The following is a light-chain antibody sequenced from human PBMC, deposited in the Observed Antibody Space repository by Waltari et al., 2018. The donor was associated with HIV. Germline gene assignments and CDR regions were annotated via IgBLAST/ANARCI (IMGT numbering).Light chain of an antibody. Sequence: VVMTQSPLSPPVTLGQPASISCRSSQSLGYSEGNTNLNWFHHRPGQSPRRLILQVSNRDSGVPDRFSGSGSGTDFTLKISRVEAEYVGLYYCMQGTHWPYTFGQGTKLESK. V-gene: IGKV2-30*01. J-gene: IGKJ2*01. CDR2: QVS. CDR3: MQGTHWPYT. CDR1: QSLGYSEGNTN.